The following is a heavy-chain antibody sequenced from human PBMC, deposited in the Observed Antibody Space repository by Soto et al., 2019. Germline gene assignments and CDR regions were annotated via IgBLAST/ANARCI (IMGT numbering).Heavy chain of an antibody. J-gene: IGHJ4*02. Sequence: GGALRLSCAASGFSFGSYALSWVRQAPGKGLEWVSTISGSDGKTFYADSVKGRFSISRDTSQNTLYLQMNSLRADDTAIYYCARWSYLDYWGQGTRVTVSS. D-gene: IGHD3-3*01. V-gene: IGHV3-23*01. CDR2: ISGSDGKT. CDR3: ARWSYLDY. CDR1: GFSFGSYA.